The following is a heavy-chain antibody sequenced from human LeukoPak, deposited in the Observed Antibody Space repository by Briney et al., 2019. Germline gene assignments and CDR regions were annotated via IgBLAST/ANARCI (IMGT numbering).Heavy chain of an antibody. CDR1: GYTFTSYA. Sequence: ASVKVSCKASGYTFTSYAMHWVRQAPGQRLEWMGWINAGNGNTKYSQKFQGRVTITRDTSASTAYMELSSLRSEDTAVYYCAREEILWFWEGWTDAFDIWGQGTMVTVSS. CDR3: AREEILWFWEGWTDAFDI. D-gene: IGHD3-10*01. CDR2: INAGNGNT. V-gene: IGHV1-3*01. J-gene: IGHJ3*02.